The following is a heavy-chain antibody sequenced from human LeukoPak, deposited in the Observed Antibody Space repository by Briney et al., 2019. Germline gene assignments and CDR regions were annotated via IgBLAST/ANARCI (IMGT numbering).Heavy chain of an antibody. CDR3: ARATRDLEGATDY. CDR1: GGSFSGYY. D-gene: IGHD1-26*01. Sequence: PSETLSLTCAVYGGSFSGYYRSWIRQPPGKGLEWTGYIYYSGSTNYNPSLKSRVTISVDTSKSQFSLKLSSVTAADTAVYYCARATRDLEGATDYWGQGTLVTVSS. J-gene: IGHJ4*02. V-gene: IGHV4-59*01. CDR2: IYYSGST.